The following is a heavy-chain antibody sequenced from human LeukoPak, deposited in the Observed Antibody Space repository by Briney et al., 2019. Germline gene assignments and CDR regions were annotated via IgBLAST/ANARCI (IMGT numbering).Heavy chain of an antibody. D-gene: IGHD6-13*01. Sequence: PSETLSLTCAVYGGSFSGYYWSWIRQPPGKGLEWIGEINHSGSTNYNPSLKSRVTISVDTSKNQFSLKLSSVTAADTAVYYCARGRRKVVAAATYNWLDPWGQGTLVTVSS. J-gene: IGHJ5*02. CDR3: ARGRRKVVAAATYNWLDP. CDR2: INHSGST. CDR1: GGSFSGYY. V-gene: IGHV4-34*01.